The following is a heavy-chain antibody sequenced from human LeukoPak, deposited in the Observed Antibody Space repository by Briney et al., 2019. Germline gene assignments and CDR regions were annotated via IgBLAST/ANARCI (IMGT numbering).Heavy chain of an antibody. CDR3: ARDLTHDY. J-gene: IGHJ4*02. V-gene: IGHV3-21*01. CDR1: GFTFSSYT. Sequence: GGSLRLSCAASGFTFSSYTMNWVRQAPGKGLEWVSSITSSSSQLYYADSVKGRFTISRDNAKNSLYLQMNSLRAEDTAVYYCARDLTHDYWGQGTLVTASS. CDR2: ITSSSSQL.